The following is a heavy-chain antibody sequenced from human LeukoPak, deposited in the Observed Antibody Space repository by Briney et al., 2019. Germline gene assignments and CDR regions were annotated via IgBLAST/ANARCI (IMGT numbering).Heavy chain of an antibody. CDR2: LFGSGKT. J-gene: IGHJ4*02. Sequence: GGSLRLSCAGAGFTLTTHAVTWVRQAPGKGLEWVATLFGSGKTFYADSVKGRFTISRDSSLNTVYLQMYSLRDDDTAVYYCARDGWSRSDLDASGYFDYWGQGTLVSVSS. D-gene: IGHD6-13*01. CDR3: ARDGWSRSDLDASGYFDY. CDR1: GFTLTTHA. V-gene: IGHV3-23*01.